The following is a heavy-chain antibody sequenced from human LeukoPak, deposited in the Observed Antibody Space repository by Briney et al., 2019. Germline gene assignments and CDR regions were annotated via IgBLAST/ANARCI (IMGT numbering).Heavy chain of an antibody. D-gene: IGHD2-8*01. V-gene: IGHV3-33*06. J-gene: IGHJ4*02. CDR3: AKGGLYCTNGVCYKGGGIVDY. CDR2: IWYDGSNK. CDR1: GFTFSSYG. Sequence: QSGGSLRLSCAASGFTFSSYGMHWVRQAPGKGLEWVAVIWYDGSNKYYAASVKGRFTISRDNSKNTLYLQMNGLRAEDTAVYYCAKGGLYCTNGVCYKGGGIVDYWGQGTLVTVSS.